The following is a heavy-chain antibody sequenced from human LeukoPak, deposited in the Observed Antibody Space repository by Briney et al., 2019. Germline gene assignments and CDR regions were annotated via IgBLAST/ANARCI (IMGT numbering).Heavy chain of an antibody. CDR3: ARDPRNSSGFDY. CDR2: IYYSGST. CDR1: GGSISSYY. Sequence: SETLSLTCTVSGGSISSYYWSWIRQPPGKGLEWIGYIYYSGSTNYNPSLKSRVTISVDTSKNQFSLKLSSVTAADTAVYYCARDPRNSSGFDYWGQGALVTVSS. J-gene: IGHJ4*02. V-gene: IGHV4-59*01. D-gene: IGHD3-22*01.